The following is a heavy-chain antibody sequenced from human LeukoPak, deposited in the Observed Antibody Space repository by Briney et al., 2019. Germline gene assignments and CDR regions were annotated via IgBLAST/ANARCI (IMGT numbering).Heavy chain of an antibody. V-gene: IGHV3-66*01. J-gene: IGHJ4*02. D-gene: IGHD3-22*01. CDR1: GFTVSSNY. CDR3: ARGDYDSSGYFDY. Sequence: GGSLRLSCAASGFTVSSNYMSWVRQAPGKGLEWVSVIYSGGSTYYADSVKGRFTISRDNSKNTLYLQMNSLRAEDTAVYYCARGDYDSSGYFDYWGQGTLVTVSS. CDR2: IYSGGST.